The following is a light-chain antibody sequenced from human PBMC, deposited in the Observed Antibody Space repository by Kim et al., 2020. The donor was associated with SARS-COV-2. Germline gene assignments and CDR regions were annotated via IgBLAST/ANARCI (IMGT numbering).Light chain of an antibody. V-gene: IGLV2-14*03. CDR2: DVS. CDR3: NSFTSSTTLV. CDR1: SSDVGGYNY. Sequence: GQSITISCTGTSSDVGGYNYVSLYQQHPGKAPKLMIYDVSNRPSGVSNRFSGSKSGNTASLTIAGLQAEDEADYYCNSFTSSTTLVFGGGTQLTVL. J-gene: IGLJ2*01.